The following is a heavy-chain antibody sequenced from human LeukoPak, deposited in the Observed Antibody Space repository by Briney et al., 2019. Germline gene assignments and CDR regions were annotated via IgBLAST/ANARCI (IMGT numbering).Heavy chain of an antibody. CDR2: ISSSSSYI. V-gene: IGHV3-21*01. D-gene: IGHD3-9*01. CDR1: GFTVSSNY. Sequence: GGSLRLSCAASGFTVSSNYMSWVRQAPGKGLEWVSSISSSSSYIYYADSVKGRFTISRDNAKNSLYLQMNSLRAEDTAVYYCARGSAVRYFDWLLSAFDYWGQGTLVTVSS. J-gene: IGHJ4*02. CDR3: ARGSAVRYFDWLLSAFDY.